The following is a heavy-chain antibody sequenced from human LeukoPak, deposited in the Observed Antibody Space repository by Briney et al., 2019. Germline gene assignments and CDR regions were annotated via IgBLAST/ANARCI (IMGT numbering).Heavy chain of an antibody. CDR2: IGGSGGDK. Sequence: KSGGSLRLSCAASGFTFSDYYMSWIRQSPGKGLEWLSHIGGSGGDKNYADSVKGRFTISRDNSENSLYLQMNSLRIEDTAIYYCATDIRAVGDSRYFDYWGQGALVTVSS. J-gene: IGHJ4*02. CDR3: ATDIRAVGDSRYFDY. V-gene: IGHV3-11*01. CDR1: GFTFSDYY. D-gene: IGHD3-16*01.